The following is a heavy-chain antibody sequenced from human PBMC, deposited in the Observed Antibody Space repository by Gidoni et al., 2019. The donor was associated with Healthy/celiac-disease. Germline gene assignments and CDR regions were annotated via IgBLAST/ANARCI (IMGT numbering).Heavy chain of an antibody. J-gene: IGHJ4*02. CDR1: GFTFSSYA. CDR2: ISGSGGST. V-gene: IGHV3-23*01. D-gene: IGHD3-16*02. CDR3: AKGWGDYVWGSYRKYYFDY. Sequence: EVQLLESGGGLVQPGGSLRLSCAASGFTFSSYAMSWVRQAPGTGLEWVSAISGSGGSTYYGDSVKGRFTISRDNSKNTLYLQMNSLRAEDTAVYYWAKGWGDYVWGSYRKYYFDYWGQGTLVTVSS.